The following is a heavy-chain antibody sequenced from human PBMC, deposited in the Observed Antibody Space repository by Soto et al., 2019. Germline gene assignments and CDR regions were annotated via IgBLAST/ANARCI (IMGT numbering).Heavy chain of an antibody. CDR1: GFGFSTDW. CDR2: VKQDGSEQ. V-gene: IGHV3-7*01. CDR3: ARDAVGYCDHNL. Sequence: EVQLVESGGGLVQPGGSLRLSCAASGFGFSTDWMSWVRQAPGKGLEWVANVKQDGSEQYYVDAVKGRFTISRDNAKNSLYLQMNSLRAEDTAVYYCARDAVGYCDHNLWGQGTLVTVSS. J-gene: IGHJ5*02. D-gene: IGHD4-17*01.